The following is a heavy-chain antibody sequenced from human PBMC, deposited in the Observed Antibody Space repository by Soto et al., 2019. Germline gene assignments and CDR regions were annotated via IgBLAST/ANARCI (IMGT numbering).Heavy chain of an antibody. CDR3: ARHKTTMLTVVSAFDP. Sequence: SETLSLTCTVAGDSITRSNFYWGWIRQPPGKGLEWLGSIFYSGSTFYNPALKSRVTFSVETSKNHFSLKLSSVTAADKAVYYCARHKTTMLTVVSAFDPWGQGTRVTVSS. CDR2: IFYSGST. J-gene: IGHJ5*02. V-gene: IGHV4-39*02. D-gene: IGHD3-22*01. CDR1: GDSITRSNFY.